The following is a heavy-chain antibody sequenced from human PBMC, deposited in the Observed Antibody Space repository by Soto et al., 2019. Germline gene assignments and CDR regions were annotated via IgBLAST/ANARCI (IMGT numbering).Heavy chain of an antibody. J-gene: IGHJ6*03. V-gene: IGHV3-23*01. CDR3: ARGAIWGSYRYSFYYYYYMDV. CDR1: GFTFSSYA. D-gene: IGHD3-16*02. CDR2: ISGSGGST. Sequence: GGSLRLSCAASGFTFSSYAMSWVRQAPGKGLEWVSAISGSGGSTYYADSVKGRFTISRDNSKNTLYLQMNSLRAEDTAVYYCARGAIWGSYRYSFYYYYYMDVSGKETTVTVSS.